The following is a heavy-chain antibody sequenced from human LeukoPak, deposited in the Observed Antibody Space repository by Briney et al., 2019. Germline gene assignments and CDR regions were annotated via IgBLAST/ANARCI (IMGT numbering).Heavy chain of an antibody. CDR1: GGSFSGYY. J-gene: IGHJ4*02. Sequence: SETLSLTCAVYGGSFSGYYWSWIRQPLGKGLEWIGEINHSGSTNYNPSLKSRVTISVDTSKNQFSLKLSSVTAADTAVYYCAREGDYGLGYWGQGTLVTVSS. CDR3: AREGDYGLGY. D-gene: IGHD4-17*01. V-gene: IGHV4-34*01. CDR2: INHSGST.